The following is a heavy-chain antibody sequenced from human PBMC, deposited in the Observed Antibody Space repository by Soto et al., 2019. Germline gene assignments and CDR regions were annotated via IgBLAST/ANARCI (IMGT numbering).Heavy chain of an antibody. CDR1: GGSFSGYY. D-gene: IGHD3-10*01. CDR3: ARDKITDLFDY. Sequence: SETLSLTCAVDGGSFSGYYWTWIRQPPGTGLEWIGEINHSGSTNYNPSLKSRVTISVDTSKNQFSLKLTSVTAADTAVYYCARDKITDLFDYWGQGTLVTVSS. J-gene: IGHJ4*02. V-gene: IGHV4-34*01. CDR2: INHSGST.